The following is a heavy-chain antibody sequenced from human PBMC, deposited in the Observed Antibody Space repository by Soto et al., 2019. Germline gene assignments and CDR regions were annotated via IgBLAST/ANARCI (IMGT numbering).Heavy chain of an antibody. D-gene: IGHD6-6*01. V-gene: IGHV1-69*04. CDR1: GGTFSSYT. CDR3: ARDNGSSSGDY. CDR2: IIPILGIA. Sequence: GASVKVSCKASGGTFSSYTISWVRQAPGQGLEWMGRIIPILGIANYAQKFQGRVTITADKPTSTAYMELSSLRSEDTAVYYCARDNGSSSGDYWGQGTLVTVSS. J-gene: IGHJ4*02.